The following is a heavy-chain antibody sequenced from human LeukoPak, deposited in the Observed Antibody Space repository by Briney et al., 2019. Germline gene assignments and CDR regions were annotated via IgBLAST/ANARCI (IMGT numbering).Heavy chain of an antibody. CDR2: IYYSGST. CDR1: GGSITSGDYY. CDR3: ARAMFGGVIPDY. J-gene: IGHJ4*02. D-gene: IGHD3-16*02. Sequence: PSETLSLTCTVSGGSITSGDYYWSWIRQPPGKGLEWIGYIYYSGSTNYNPSLKSRVTISVDTSKNQFSLKLSSVTAADTAVYYCARAMFGGVIPDYWGQGTLVTVSS. V-gene: IGHV4-61*08.